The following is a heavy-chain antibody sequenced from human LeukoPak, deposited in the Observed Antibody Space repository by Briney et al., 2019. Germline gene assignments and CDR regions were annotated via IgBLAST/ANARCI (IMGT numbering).Heavy chain of an antibody. J-gene: IGHJ4*02. Sequence: GASVKVSCKESGYTFTSYYMHWVRQAPGQGLEWMGIINPSGGSTSYAQKFQGRVTMTRDTSTSTVYMELSSLRSEDTAVYYCARGGREDHNWNYMYFDYWGQGTLVTASS. V-gene: IGHV1-46*01. CDR2: INPSGGST. CDR3: ARGGREDHNWNYMYFDY. D-gene: IGHD1-7*01. CDR1: GYTFTSYY.